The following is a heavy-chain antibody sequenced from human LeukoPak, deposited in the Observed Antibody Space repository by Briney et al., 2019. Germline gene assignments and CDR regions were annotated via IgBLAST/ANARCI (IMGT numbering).Heavy chain of an antibody. CDR1: GGSFSGYY. J-gene: IGHJ4*02. Sequence: SETLSLTCAVYGGSFSGYYWSWIRQPPGKGLEWIGEINRSGSTNYNPSLKSRVTISVDTSKNQFSLKLSSVTAADTAVYYCARDRRTYYDFWNGYFGYWGQGTLVTVSS. D-gene: IGHD3-3*01. CDR3: ARDRRTYYDFWNGYFGY. CDR2: INRSGST. V-gene: IGHV4-34*01.